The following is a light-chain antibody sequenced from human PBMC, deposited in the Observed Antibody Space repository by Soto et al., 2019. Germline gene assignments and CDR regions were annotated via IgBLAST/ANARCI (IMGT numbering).Light chain of an antibody. CDR1: HDIRDH. CDR3: HQYDNLSQT. Sequence: IQMTQSPSSLSASVGDRVTLTCQASHDIRDHLNWYQQKPGKPPKLLIYDDSNLQTGVPSSFSGSGSGTDFTFTISSLQPEDIASYFCHQYDNLSQTFGPGTKVDIK. V-gene: IGKV1-33*01. CDR2: DDS. J-gene: IGKJ3*01.